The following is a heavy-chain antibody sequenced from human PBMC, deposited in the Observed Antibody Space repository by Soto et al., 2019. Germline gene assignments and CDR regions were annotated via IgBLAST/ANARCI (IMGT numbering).Heavy chain of an antibody. CDR3: ARDRADSSGYYPEY. V-gene: IGHV3-7*03. D-gene: IGHD3-22*01. Sequence: GGSLRLSCAASGFTFSSYWMSWVRQAPGKGLEWVANIKQDGSEKYYVDSVKGRFTISRDNAKNSLYLQMNSLRAEDTAVYYCARDRADSSGYYPEYWGKGTLVTVSS. J-gene: IGHJ4*02. CDR2: IKQDGSEK. CDR1: GFTFSSYW.